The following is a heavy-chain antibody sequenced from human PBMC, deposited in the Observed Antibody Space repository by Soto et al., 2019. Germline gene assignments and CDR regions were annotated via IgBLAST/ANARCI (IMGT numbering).Heavy chain of an antibody. J-gene: IGHJ5*02. CDR3: ARVGATFLPGWFDP. Sequence: SETLSLTCTVSGGSISSGYYYWSWIRQPPGKGLEWIGSIYYSGSTYYNPSLKSRVTISVDTSKNQFSLKLSSVTAADTAVYYCARVGATFLPGWFDPWGQGTLVTVSS. D-gene: IGHD1-26*01. V-gene: IGHV4-30-4*02. CDR2: IYYSGST. CDR1: GGSISSGYYY.